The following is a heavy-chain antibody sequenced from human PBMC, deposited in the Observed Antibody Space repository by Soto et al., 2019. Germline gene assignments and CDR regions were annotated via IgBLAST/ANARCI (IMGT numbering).Heavy chain of an antibody. CDR2: ISGSGGST. V-gene: IGHV3-23*01. CDR3: ARRGSGSYYDY. CDR1: GFTFSSYA. J-gene: IGHJ4*02. Sequence: EVQLLESGGGLVQPGGSLRLSCAASGFTFSSYAMRWVRQAPVKGLEWVSAISGSGGSTYYAVSVKGRFTISRDNSKNTPYLQMNRPSAADTAVYYAARRGSGSYYDYWGQGTLVTVSS. D-gene: IGHD1-26*01.